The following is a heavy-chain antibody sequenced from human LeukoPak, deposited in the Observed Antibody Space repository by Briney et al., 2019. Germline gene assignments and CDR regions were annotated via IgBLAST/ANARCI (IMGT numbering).Heavy chain of an antibody. CDR2: INPNSSET. Sequence: ASVRVSCKASGYTLSGYYIHWVRQAPGQGLEWLGWINPNSSETNYAQKFQGGVTLTRDTSISTFYMEVSRLRSDDTAVYFCARYNWNDVVSALDYWGQGTLVTVSS. CDR3: ARYNWNDVVSALDY. J-gene: IGHJ4*02. CDR1: GYTLSGYY. V-gene: IGHV1-2*02. D-gene: IGHD1-1*01.